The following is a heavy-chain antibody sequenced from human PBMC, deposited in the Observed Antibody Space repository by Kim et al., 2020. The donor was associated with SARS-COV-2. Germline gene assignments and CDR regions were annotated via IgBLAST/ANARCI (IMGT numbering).Heavy chain of an antibody. CDR2: ISAYNGNT. V-gene: IGHV1-18*01. Sequence: ASVKVSCKASGYTFTSYGISWVRQAPGQGLEWMGWISAYNGNTNYAQKLQGRVTMTTDTSTSTAYMELRSLRSDDTAGYYCARGRDYEDYYYYYGMDVWGQGTTVTVS. D-gene: IGHD4-17*01. CDR3: ARGRDYEDYYYYYGMDV. CDR1: GYTFTSYG. J-gene: IGHJ6*02.